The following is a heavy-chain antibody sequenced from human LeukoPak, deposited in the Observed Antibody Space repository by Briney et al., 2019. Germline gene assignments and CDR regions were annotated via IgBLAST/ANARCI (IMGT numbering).Heavy chain of an antibody. CDR3: AKAGYSYGATRGYFDY. Sequence: GGSLRLSCAASGFTFDDYAMHWVRQAPGKGLGWVSGISWNSGSIGYADSVKGRFTISRDNAKNSLYLQMNSLRAEDTALYYCAKAGYSYGATRGYFDYWGQGTLVTVSS. CDR1: GFTFDDYA. CDR2: ISWNSGSI. V-gene: IGHV3-9*01. D-gene: IGHD5-18*01. J-gene: IGHJ4*02.